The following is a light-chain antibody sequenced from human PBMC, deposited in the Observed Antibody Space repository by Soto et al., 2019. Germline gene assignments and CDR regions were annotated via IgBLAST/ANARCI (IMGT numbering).Light chain of an antibody. CDR1: QGISNY. CDR2: AAS. J-gene: IGKJ3*01. V-gene: IGKV1-27*01. Sequence: DIPMTQSPSSLSASVGDRVTITCRASQGISNYLAWYQQKPGKVPKLLMYAASTLQLGVPSRFSGSGSGTDFTLTIRRLQPEDVATYYCQKHNSAPFTFGPGTKVDIK. CDR3: QKHNSAPFT.